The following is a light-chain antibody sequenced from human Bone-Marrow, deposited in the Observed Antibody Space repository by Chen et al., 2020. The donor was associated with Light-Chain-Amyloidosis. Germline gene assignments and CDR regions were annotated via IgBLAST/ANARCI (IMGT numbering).Light chain of an antibody. J-gene: IGLJ3*02. CDR2: EDD. V-gene: IGLV6-57*01. Sequence: NFILTQPHSVSESPGKTVIISCNRSSGGIATNYVQWYQQRPGSSPTTVINEDDQRPSGVPDRFSGSIDRSSNSASLTISGLKTEDEADYCCQSYQGSSQGVFGGGTKLTVL. CDR3: QSYQGSSQGV. CDR1: SGGIATNY.